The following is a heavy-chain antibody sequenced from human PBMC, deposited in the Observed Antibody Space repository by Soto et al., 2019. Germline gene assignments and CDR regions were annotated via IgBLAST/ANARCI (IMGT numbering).Heavy chain of an antibody. Sequence: AASGFTFSTYGMHWVRQAPGKGLEWGAVISNDGSRKYYADSVKGRFTISRDNSKNTLYLQMNSLRAEDTAVYYCAMAGYCTNGVCYSYFYFGMDVWGQGTTVTVSS. J-gene: IGHJ6*02. CDR2: ISNDGSRK. V-gene: IGHV3-30*03. D-gene: IGHD2-8*01. CDR3: AMAGYCTNGVCYSYFYFGMDV. CDR1: GFTFSTYG.